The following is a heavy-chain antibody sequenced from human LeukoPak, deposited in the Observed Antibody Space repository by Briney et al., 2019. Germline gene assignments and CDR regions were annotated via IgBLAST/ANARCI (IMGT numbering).Heavy chain of an antibody. Sequence: PGGSLRLSCAASGFTFSDYYMSWIRQAPGKGLEWVSFISSSASTIYYADSVKGRFTISRDNAENSLYLQMNSLRAEDTAVYYCARLYSSSWYGPRYYFDYWGQGTLVTVSS. CDR2: ISSSASTI. D-gene: IGHD6-13*01. J-gene: IGHJ4*02. CDR1: GFTFSDYY. V-gene: IGHV3-11*04. CDR3: ARLYSSSWYGPRYYFDY.